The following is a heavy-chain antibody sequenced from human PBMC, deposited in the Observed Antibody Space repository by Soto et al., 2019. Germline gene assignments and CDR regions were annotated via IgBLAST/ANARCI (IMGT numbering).Heavy chain of an antibody. CDR2: IIPIFGTA. J-gene: IGHJ6*02. CDR1: GGTFSSYA. CDR3: AREEGSNSTHYYYYGMDV. V-gene: IGHV1-69*01. Sequence: QVQLVQSGAEVKKPGSSVKVSCKASGGTFSSYAISWVRQAPGQGLEWMGGIIPIFGTANYAQKFQGRVTITADESTSTAYMERSSLRSEDTAVYYCAREEGSNSTHYYYYGMDVWGQGTTVTVSS. D-gene: IGHD4-4*01.